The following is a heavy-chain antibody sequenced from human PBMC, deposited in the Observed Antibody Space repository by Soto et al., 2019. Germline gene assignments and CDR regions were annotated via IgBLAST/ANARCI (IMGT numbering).Heavy chain of an antibody. CDR2: IKQDGSEK. J-gene: IGHJ5*02. Sequence: SLRLSCASSGFTFSSYWMSWVRQAPGKGLEWVANIKQDGSEKYYVDSVKGRFTISRDNAKNSLYLQMNSLRAEDTAVYYCARGPRGSAYDFWSGSWFDPWGQGTLVTVSS. D-gene: IGHD3-3*01. CDR1: GFTFSSYW. CDR3: ARGPRGSAYDFWSGSWFDP. V-gene: IGHV3-7*03.